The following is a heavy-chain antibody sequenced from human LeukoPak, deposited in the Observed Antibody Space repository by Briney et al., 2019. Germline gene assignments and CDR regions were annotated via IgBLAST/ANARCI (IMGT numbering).Heavy chain of an antibody. Sequence: ASVTVSCKASGYTFTSYGITWVRQAPGQGLEWMGWISANNGNTNYAQKVQGRVTMTTDTSTNTAYMELRSLRSDDTAVYYCARELSYYYEGLDPWGQGTLVTVSS. CDR1: GYTFTSYG. CDR2: ISANNGNT. D-gene: IGHD3-22*01. J-gene: IGHJ5*02. CDR3: ARELSYYYEGLDP. V-gene: IGHV1-18*01.